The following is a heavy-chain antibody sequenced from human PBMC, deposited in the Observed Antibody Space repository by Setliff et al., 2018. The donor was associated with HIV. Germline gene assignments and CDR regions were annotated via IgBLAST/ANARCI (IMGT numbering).Heavy chain of an antibody. D-gene: IGHD6-19*01. CDR1: GFTFDSHG. V-gene: IGHV3-48*04. CDR3: TKRTGNGWSHTDY. CDR2: INPAGITI. Sequence: GGSLRLSCAGSGFTFDSHGIIWVRQAPGRGLEWLAYINPAGITIYYADSVKGRFTISRDTAKNSLYLQMNSLRVEDTAVYYCTKRTGNGWSHTDYWGHGTLVTVSS. J-gene: IGHJ4*01.